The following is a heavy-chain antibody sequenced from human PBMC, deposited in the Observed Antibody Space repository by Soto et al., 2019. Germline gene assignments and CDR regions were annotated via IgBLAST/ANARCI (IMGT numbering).Heavy chain of an antibody. D-gene: IGHD6-6*01. CDR1: GFTFSSYD. V-gene: IGHV3-13*01. CDR2: IGTAGDS. CDR3: ARGEAARFPGYYGMDV. Sequence: GGSLRLSCAASGFTFSSYDMHWVRQATGKGLEWVSAIGTAGDSYYPGSVKGRFTISRENAKNSLYLQMNSLRAGDTAVYYCARGEAARFPGYYGMDVWGQGTTVTVPS. J-gene: IGHJ6*02.